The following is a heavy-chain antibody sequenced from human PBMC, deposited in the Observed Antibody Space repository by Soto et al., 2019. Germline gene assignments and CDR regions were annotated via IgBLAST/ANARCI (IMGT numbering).Heavy chain of an antibody. CDR1: GYTFTGYY. J-gene: IGHJ4*02. D-gene: IGHD5-12*01. V-gene: IGHV1-2*04. Sequence: ASVKVSCKASGYTFTGYYMHWVRQAPGQGLEWMGWINPNSGGTNYAQKFQGWVTMTRDTSISTAYMELSRLRSDDTAVYYCAREGMDIVATTTFNYWGQGTLVTV. CDR3: AREGMDIVATTTFNY. CDR2: INPNSGGT.